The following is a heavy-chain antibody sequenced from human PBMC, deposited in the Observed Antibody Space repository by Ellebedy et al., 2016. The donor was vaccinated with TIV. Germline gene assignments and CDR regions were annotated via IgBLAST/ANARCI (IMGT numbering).Heavy chain of an antibody. CDR2: IGVDGITT. Sequence: PGGSLRLSCAASGFTFSSYSMSWVRQAPGKGLEWVSVIGVDGITTFYADSVKGRFTISRDNSKNTLYLQMNSLRVADTAVYYCAKRGDTAETRYLELWGRGTLVTVSS. CDR1: GFTFSSYS. D-gene: IGHD4-23*01. V-gene: IGHV3-23*01. CDR3: AKRGDTAETRYLEL. J-gene: IGHJ2*01.